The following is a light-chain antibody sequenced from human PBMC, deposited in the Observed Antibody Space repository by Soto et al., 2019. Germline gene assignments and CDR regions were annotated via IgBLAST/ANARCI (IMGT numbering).Light chain of an antibody. Sequence: EVVMAQGVATPSVCPWARVMFSWRASHSVSSNLAWYQQKPGQAPRLLIYGASTRATGIPARFGGSGSGTEFTLTISSLRSEDFAVYYCQQYNNWPGTFGQGTRLEI. CDR1: HSVSSN. CDR2: GAS. J-gene: IGKJ5*01. CDR3: QQYNNWPGT. V-gene: IGKV3-15*01.